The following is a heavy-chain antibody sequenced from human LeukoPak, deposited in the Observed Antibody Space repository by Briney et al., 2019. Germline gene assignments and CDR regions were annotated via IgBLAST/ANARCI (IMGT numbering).Heavy chain of an antibody. D-gene: IGHD1-14*01. CDR3: AKDGPALTPLDY. CDR2: INTDGSST. Sequence: GGSLRLSCAASGFTFSSYWMHWVRQAPGKGLVWVSRINTDGSSTSYADSVKGRFTISRDNSKNTLYLQMNSLRAEDTAVYYCAKDGPALTPLDYWGQGTLVTVSS. J-gene: IGHJ4*02. V-gene: IGHV3-74*01. CDR1: GFTFSSYW.